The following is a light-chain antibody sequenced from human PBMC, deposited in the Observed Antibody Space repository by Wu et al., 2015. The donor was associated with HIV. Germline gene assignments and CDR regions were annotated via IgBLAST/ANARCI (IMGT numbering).Light chain of an antibody. V-gene: IGKV3-15*01. J-gene: IGKJ3*01. CDR2: GAS. CDR3: QQYDNWPPFT. Sequence: EIVMTQSPVTLSVSPGERATLSCRASQSVSTNLAWYQQKPGQAPRLLIYGASTRATGIPARFSGSGSGTEFILTISSLQSEDSAVYYCQQYDNWPPFTFGPGTKVEIK. CDR1: QSVSTN.